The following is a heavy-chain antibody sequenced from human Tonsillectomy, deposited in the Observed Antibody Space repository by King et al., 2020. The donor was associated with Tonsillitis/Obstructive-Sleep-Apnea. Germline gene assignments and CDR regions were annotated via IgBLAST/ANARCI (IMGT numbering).Heavy chain of an antibody. V-gene: IGHV3-21*01. D-gene: IGHD6-19*01. J-gene: IGHJ4*02. CDR2: ISSSSSYI. CDR3: ARDRGGIAVAGALFDY. CDR1: GFTFSSYS. Sequence: VQLVESGGGLVKPGGSLRLSCAASGFTFSSYSMNWVRQAPGKGLEWVSSISSSSSYIYYADSVKGRFTISRDNAKNSLYLQMNSLRADDTAVYYCARDRGGIAVAGALFDYWGQGTLVTVSS.